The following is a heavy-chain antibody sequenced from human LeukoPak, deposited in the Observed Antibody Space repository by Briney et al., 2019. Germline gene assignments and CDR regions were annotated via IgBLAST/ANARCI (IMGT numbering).Heavy chain of an antibody. J-gene: IGHJ4*02. CDR2: IKSKTDGGTT. Sequence: GGSLRLSCAPSGFTFSNAWMSWVRQAPGKGLEWVGRIKSKTDGGTTDYAAPVKGRFTISRDDSKNTLYLQMNSLKTEDTAVYYCTTPVVPAEFDYWGQGTLVTVSS. D-gene: IGHD2-2*01. CDR1: GFTFSNAW. V-gene: IGHV3-15*01. CDR3: TTPVVPAEFDY.